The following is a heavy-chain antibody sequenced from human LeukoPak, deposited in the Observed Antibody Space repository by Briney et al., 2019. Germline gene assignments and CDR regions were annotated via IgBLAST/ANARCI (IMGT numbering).Heavy chain of an antibody. Sequence: GESLKISCKGSGYSFTSYWIGWVRQMPGKGLEWMGRIDPSDSYTNYSPSFQGHVTISADKSISTAYLQWSSLKASDTAMYYCASQRQAPGIAAAGPSDYWGQGTLVTVSS. D-gene: IGHD6-13*01. CDR2: IDPSDSYT. V-gene: IGHV5-10-1*01. J-gene: IGHJ4*02. CDR3: ASQRQAPGIAAAGPSDY. CDR1: GYSFTSYW.